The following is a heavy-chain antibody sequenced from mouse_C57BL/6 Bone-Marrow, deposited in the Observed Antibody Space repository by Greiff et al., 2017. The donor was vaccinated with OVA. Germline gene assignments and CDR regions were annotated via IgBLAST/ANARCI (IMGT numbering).Heavy chain of an antibody. CDR3: NKDGSRYEDFDD. CDR2: IDPADGDP. Sequence: EVQLQQSGAELVRPGASVKLSCTASGFTIKDYYMHWVKQRPEQGLEWIGRIDPADGDPYYAPMFPGKATMTADTSYNTTYLQLSSLTSEDTDVYYCNKDGSRYEDFDDWGQGTTLTVSS. V-gene: IGHV14-1*01. D-gene: IGHD1-1*01. CDR1: GFTIKDYY. J-gene: IGHJ2*01.